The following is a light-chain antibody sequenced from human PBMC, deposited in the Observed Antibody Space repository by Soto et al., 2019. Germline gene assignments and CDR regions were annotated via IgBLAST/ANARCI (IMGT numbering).Light chain of an antibody. CDR1: SSDVGGYNY. V-gene: IGLV2-14*01. CDR2: DVH. J-gene: IGLJ2*01. CDR3: GSYSNRGTLGVV. Sequence: QSVLTQPASVSGSPGQSITISCTGTSSDVGGYNYVSWYQQHPAKAPKLMIYDVHKRPSGVSNRFSGSKSGNTASLTISGLQAEDEADYFCGSYSNRGTLGVVFGGGTKRTGL.